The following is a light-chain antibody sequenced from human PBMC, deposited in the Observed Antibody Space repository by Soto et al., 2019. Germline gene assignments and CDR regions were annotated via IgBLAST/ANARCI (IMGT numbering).Light chain of an antibody. V-gene: IGKV3-15*01. Sequence: ETVMTQSPATLSVSPGERATLSCRASQSVYSNLAWYQQKTGQAPRLLIYGASTRATGLPARFSGSGSGTEFPLTISSLQSEDFAVYYCQQYQNWPLTFGGGTKVEIK. J-gene: IGKJ4*01. CDR3: QQYQNWPLT. CDR2: GAS. CDR1: QSVYSN.